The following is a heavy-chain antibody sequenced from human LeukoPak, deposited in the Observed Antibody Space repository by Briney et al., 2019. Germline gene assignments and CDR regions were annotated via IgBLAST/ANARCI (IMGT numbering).Heavy chain of an antibody. CDR1: GFTFDAYA. CDR3: ATWAFYHSLDV. V-gene: IGHV3-43*02. J-gene: IGHJ6*02. CDR2: INKDGSAT. Sequence: GGSLRLSCGAAGFTFDAYAMHWVRQAPGKGLEWVSLINKDGSATYYADSVKGRFTISRDNSKNSLYLQMNSLRSEDTALYYCATWAFYHSLDVWGQGTTVTVSS. D-gene: IGHD1-26*01.